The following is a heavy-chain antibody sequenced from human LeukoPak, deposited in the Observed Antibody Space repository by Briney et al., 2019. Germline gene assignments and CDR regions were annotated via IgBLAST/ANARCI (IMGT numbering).Heavy chain of an antibody. D-gene: IGHD6-13*01. CDR2: ISSSGSTI. J-gene: IGHJ6*02. CDR1: GFTFSDYY. Sequence: PGGSLRLSCAASGFTFSDYYMSWIRQAPVKGLEWVSYISSSGSTIYYADSVKGRFTISRDNAKNSLYLQMNSLRAEDTAVYYCARDRPRRIAAAGTYYYYGMDVWGQGTTVTVPS. CDR3: ARDRPRRIAAAGTYYYYGMDV. V-gene: IGHV3-11*01.